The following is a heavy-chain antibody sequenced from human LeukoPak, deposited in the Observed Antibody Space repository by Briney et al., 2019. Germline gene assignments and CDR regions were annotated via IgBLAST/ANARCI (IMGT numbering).Heavy chain of an antibody. V-gene: IGHV4-30-4*01. Sequence: PSETLSLTCTVSGASISSDNNYWSWIRQPPGKGLEWIAYILHTGSIYYNPSLRSRVTISVDTSKNQFSLKLSSVTAADTAVYYCARTGDSSGYYRNAIDYWGQGTLVTVSS. D-gene: IGHD3-22*01. CDR3: ARTGDSSGYYRNAIDY. J-gene: IGHJ4*02. CDR2: ILHTGSI. CDR1: GASISSDNNY.